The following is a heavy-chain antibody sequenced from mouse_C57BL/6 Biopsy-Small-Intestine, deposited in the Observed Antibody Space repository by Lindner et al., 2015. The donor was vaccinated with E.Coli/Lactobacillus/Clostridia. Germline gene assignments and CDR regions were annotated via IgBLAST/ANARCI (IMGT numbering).Heavy chain of an antibody. CDR3: DYYGSSYAMDY. CDR1: GFNIKDYY. Sequence: VQLQESGAELVKPGASVKLSCTASGFNIKDYYIHWVKQRTEQGLEWIGRIDPDDGKTKSAPKFQGKATITADTSSNTAYLQLSSLTSEDTAVYYCDYYGSSYAMDYWGQGTSVTVSS. CDR2: IDPDDGKT. V-gene: IGHV14-2*01. J-gene: IGHJ4*01. D-gene: IGHD1-1*01.